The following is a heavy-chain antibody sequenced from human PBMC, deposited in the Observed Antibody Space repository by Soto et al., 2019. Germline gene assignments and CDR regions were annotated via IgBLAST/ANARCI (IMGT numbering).Heavy chain of an antibody. V-gene: IGHV1-18*01. D-gene: IGHD6-13*01. J-gene: IGHJ6*03. CDR3: AGNSAAGTVGYYYYYMDV. CDR2: ISAYNGNT. CDR1: GYTFTSYG. Sequence: ASVKVSCKASGYTFTSYGISWVRQAPGQGLEWMGWISAYNGNTNYAQKLQGRVTMTTDTSTSTAYMELGSLRSDDTAVYYCAGNSAAGTVGYYYYYMDVWGKGTTVTVSS.